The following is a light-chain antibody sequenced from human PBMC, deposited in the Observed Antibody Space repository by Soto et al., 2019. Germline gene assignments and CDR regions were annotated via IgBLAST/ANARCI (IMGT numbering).Light chain of an antibody. J-gene: IGKJ4*01. CDR1: QSISSW. Sequence: DIQLTQSPSTLSASVGDRVTITCRASQSISSWLAWYQQKPGKAPKLLVYKASILESGVPSRFSGSGSGTEFTLTISTLQPDDLATYYCQQYEAYPLTFGGGTKVEI. CDR3: QQYEAYPLT. CDR2: KAS. V-gene: IGKV1-5*03.